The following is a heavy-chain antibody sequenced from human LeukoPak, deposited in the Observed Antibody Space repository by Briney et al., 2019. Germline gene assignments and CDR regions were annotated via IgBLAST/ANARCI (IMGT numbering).Heavy chain of an antibody. CDR3: ARGVVPAAVNYYYYYYMDV. CDR2: IKQDGSEK. V-gene: IGHV3-7*04. CDR1: GFTFSSYW. D-gene: IGHD2-2*01. J-gene: IGHJ6*03. Sequence: PGGSLRLSCAASGFTFSSYWMSWVRQAPGKGLEWVANIKQDGSEKYYVESVKGRFTISRDNAKNSLYLQMNSLRAEDTAVYYCARGVVPAAVNYYYYYYMDVWGKGTTVTVSS.